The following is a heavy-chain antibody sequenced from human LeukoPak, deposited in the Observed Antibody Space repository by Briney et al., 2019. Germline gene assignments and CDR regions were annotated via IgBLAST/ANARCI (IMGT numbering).Heavy chain of an antibody. Sequence: GGSLRLSCAASGFTFKSYGMTWVRQVPGKGLEWVSSSTGSGGSTKYADSVNGRFTISRDNSKNTLSLQMTGLRAEDTAIYYCARKVAVAMDLDYWGQGTLVTVSS. V-gene: IGHV3-23*01. CDR3: ARKVAVAMDLDY. D-gene: IGHD6-19*01. CDR2: STGSGGST. CDR1: GFTFKSYG. J-gene: IGHJ4*02.